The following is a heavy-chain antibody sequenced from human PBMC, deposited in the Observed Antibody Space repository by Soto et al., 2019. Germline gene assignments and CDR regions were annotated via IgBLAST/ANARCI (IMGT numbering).Heavy chain of an antibody. CDR3: ARDSPIAAPAVGSYASYNWFDS. J-gene: IGHJ5*01. CDR2: IYFTGNT. V-gene: IGHV4-31*03. CDR1: GGSIKSGGDY. Sequence: PSETLSLTCTVSGGSIKSGGDYWTWLRQHPGKGLEWIGYIYFTGNTYYNPSLQNRVSISIDTSKNQFSLNLSSVTAADTAVYYCARDSPIAAPAVGSYASYNWFDSWGQGTLVTVSS. D-gene: IGHD6-13*01.